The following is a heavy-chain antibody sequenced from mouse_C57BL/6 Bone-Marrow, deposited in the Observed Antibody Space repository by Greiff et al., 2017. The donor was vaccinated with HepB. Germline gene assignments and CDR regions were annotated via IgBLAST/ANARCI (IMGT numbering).Heavy chain of an antibody. D-gene: IGHD1-1*01. J-gene: IGHJ1*03. Sequence: QVHVKQSGAELARPGASVKLSCKASGYTFTSYGISWVKQRTGQGLEWIGEIYPRSGNTYYNEKFKGKATLTADKSSSTAYMELRSLTSEDSAVYFCARTGGSSPWYFDVWGTGTTVTVSS. CDR1: GYTFTSYG. CDR2: IYPRSGNT. CDR3: ARTGGSSPWYFDV. V-gene: IGHV1-81*01.